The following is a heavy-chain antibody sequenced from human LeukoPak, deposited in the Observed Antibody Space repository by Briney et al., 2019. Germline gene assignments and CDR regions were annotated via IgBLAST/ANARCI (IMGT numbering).Heavy chain of an antibody. V-gene: IGHV3-74*01. J-gene: IGHJ4*02. CDR2: INPDESDT. D-gene: IGHD6-13*01. CDR1: GFTFSRYW. Sequence: GGSLRLSCAASGFTFSRYWMHWVRQVPGKGPVWVSRINPDESDTTSADSVKGRFTISRDNSKNTLYLQMNSLRAEDTAVYYCAKYQPRPSSSLSYWGQGTLVTVSS. CDR3: AKYQPRPSSSLSY.